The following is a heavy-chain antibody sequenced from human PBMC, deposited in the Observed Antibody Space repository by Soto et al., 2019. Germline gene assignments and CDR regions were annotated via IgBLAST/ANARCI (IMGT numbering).Heavy chain of an antibody. J-gene: IGHJ4*02. CDR2: IIPIFGTA. V-gene: IGHV1-69*13. Sequence: SVKVSCKASGGTFSSYAISWVRQAPGQGLEWMGGIIPIFGTANYAQKFQGRVTITADESTSTAYMEMSSLRSEDTAVYYCARSYCGGDCYSGDYWGQGTLVTVSS. D-gene: IGHD2-21*02. CDR3: ARSYCGGDCYSGDY. CDR1: GGTFSSYA.